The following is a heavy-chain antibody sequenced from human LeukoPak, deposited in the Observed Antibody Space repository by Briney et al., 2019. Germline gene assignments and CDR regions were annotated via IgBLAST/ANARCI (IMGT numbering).Heavy chain of an antibody. V-gene: IGHV4-4*07. D-gene: IGHD6-6*01. CDR1: GGSISNYY. Sequence: PLETLSLTCTVSGGSISNYYWSWIRQPAGKGLEWIGRIYTSGSTNYNPSLKSRVTMSVDTSKNQFSLKLSSVTAADTAVYYCAREYSSSSPLDYWGQGTLVTVSS. CDR3: AREYSSSSPLDY. J-gene: IGHJ4*02. CDR2: IYTSGST.